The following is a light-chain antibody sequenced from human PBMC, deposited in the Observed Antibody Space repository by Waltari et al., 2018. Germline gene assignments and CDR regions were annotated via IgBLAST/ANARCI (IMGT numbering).Light chain of an antibody. V-gene: IGKV3-15*01. CDR1: QSVSSN. CDR2: GAS. CDR3: QQYNNWLT. J-gene: IGKJ4*01. Sequence: EIVMTQSPATLSVSPGERATLSCRASQSVSSNLAWYQQKPGQAPRLLIYGASTRATGIPARFSCSGSGTEFTLTISSLQSEDFAVYDCQQYNNWLTFGGGTKVEIK.